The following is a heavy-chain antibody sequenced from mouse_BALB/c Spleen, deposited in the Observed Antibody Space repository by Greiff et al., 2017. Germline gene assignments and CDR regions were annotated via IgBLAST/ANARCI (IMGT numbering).Heavy chain of an antibody. D-gene: IGHD2-14*01. CDR1: GFTFSSFG. CDR3: ASRYDGTWFAY. Sequence: EVKLVESGGGLVQPGGSRKLSCAASGFTFSSFGMHWVRQAPEKGLEWVAYISSGSSTIYYADTVKGRFTISRDNAKNNLYLQMSSLRSEDTALYYCASRYDGTWFAYWGQGTLVTVSA. J-gene: IGHJ3*01. CDR2: ISSGSSTI. V-gene: IGHV5-17*02.